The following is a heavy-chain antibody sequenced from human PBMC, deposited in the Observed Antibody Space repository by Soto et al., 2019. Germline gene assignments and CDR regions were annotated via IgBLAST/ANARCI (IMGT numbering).Heavy chain of an antibody. CDR1: EVTFSSYA. D-gene: IGHD1-26*01. CDR2: ISGSGGST. J-gene: IGHJ6*02. V-gene: IGHV3-23*01. CDR3: AKDAVGAPYYYYYGMDV. Sequence: PGGTLRLSCAASEVTFSSYAMSWVRQAPGNGLEWVSAISGSGGSTYYADSVKGRFTISRDNSKNTLYLQMNSLRAEDTAVYYCAKDAVGAPYYYYYGMDVWGQGTTVTVSS.